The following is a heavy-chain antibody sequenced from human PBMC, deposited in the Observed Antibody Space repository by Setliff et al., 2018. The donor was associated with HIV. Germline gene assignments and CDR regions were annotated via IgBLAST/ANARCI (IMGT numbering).Heavy chain of an antibody. D-gene: IGHD5-12*01. CDR2: INSTGGST. J-gene: IGHJ3*02. CDR1: GYTFTSYY. V-gene: IGHV1-46*01. CDR3: ASAGAWQRNALGI. Sequence: ASVKVSCKASGYTFTSYYMHWVRQAPGQGLEWMGVINSTGGSTRNTQKFQGRVAMTRDTSTSTVYMELSSLRSEDTAVYYCASAGAWQRNALGIWGQGTMVTVSS.